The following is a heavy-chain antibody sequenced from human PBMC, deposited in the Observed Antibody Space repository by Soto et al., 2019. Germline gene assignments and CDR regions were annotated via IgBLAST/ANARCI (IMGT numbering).Heavy chain of an antibody. CDR1: EFTFSSYG. Sequence: GGSLRLSCAASEFTFSSYGMHWVRQAPGKGLEWVAVMWYDGNNKYYADSVKGRFTISRDNSKNTLYLQMNSLRAEDTAVYYCARGEGAYYYYLGVWGKGTTVTVSS. CDR3: ARGEGAYYYYLGV. D-gene: IGHD3-16*01. CDR2: MWYDGNNK. V-gene: IGHV3-33*01. J-gene: IGHJ6*03.